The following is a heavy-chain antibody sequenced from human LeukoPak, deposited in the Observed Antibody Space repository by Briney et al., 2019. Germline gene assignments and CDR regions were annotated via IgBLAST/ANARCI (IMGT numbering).Heavy chain of an antibody. CDR1: GGSISSYY. CDR2: IYTSGST. CDR3: ARGFLGWSRQANWFDP. Sequence: SETLSLTCTVSGGSISSYYWSWIRQPAGKGLEWIGRIYTSGSTNYNPSLKSRVTMSVDTSKNQFSLKLSSVTAADTAVYYCARGFLGWSRQANWFDPWGQGTLVTVSS. J-gene: IGHJ5*02. D-gene: IGHD3-3*01. V-gene: IGHV4-4*07.